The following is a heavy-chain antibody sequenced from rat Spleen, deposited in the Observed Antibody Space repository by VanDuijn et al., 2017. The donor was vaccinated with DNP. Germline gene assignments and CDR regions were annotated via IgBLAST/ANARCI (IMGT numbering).Heavy chain of an antibody. Sequence: EVQLQESGAGLVKPSQSLSLTCSVTGSSIPSNYWGWIRKFPGNKMEYIGHISYSGSTNYNPSLKSRVPITRDTSKNHFFLHLNSVTTEDTATYYCARWTRYFDYWGQGVMVTVSS. V-gene: IGHV3-1*01. D-gene: IGHD1-7*01. J-gene: IGHJ2*01. CDR2: ISYSGST. CDR1: GSSIPSNY. CDR3: ARWTRYFDY.